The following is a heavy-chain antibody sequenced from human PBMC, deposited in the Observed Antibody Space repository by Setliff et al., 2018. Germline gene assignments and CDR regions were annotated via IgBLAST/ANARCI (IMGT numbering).Heavy chain of an antibody. D-gene: IGHD3-10*01. CDR3: ARAPGRNIRGDY. CDR2: IYTSWST. V-gene: IGHV4-61*09. Sequence: PSETLSLTCTVSGDPMSSRRYYWAWIRQPAGKGLEWIGQIYTSWSTNYNPSLKSRVTISLDTSNNQFSLSLSSVTAADTAVYYCARAPGRNIRGDYWGQGALVTVSS. CDR1: GDPMSSRRYY. J-gene: IGHJ4*02.